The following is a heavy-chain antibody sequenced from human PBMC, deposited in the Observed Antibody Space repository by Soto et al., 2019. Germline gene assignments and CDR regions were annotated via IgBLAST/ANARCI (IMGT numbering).Heavy chain of an antibody. CDR1: GYTFTNFG. D-gene: IGHD4-17*01. CDR3: ARDYGYARDH. V-gene: IGHV1-18*01. J-gene: IGHJ5*02. CDR2: ISGYNCNS. Sequence: QVHLEQSGAEVKKPGASVKDSCKTSGYTFTNFGISWVRQVPGQGFEWLGWISGYNCNSKYAQKFQDRVTVTPDTYTSTGYLELRRRNSADSAVYYCARDYGYARDHWGQGTLVTVSS.